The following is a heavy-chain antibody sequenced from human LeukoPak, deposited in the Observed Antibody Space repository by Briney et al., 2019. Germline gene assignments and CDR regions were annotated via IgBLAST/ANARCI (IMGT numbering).Heavy chain of an antibody. D-gene: IGHD5-18*01. J-gene: IGHJ3*02. V-gene: IGHV3-23*01. Sequence: PGGSLRLSCAASGFTFSSYAMSWVRQAPGKGLEWVSAISGSGGSTYYADSVKGRFTISRDNAKNSLYLQMNSLRAEDTAVYYCARRRGYSYGHSGAFDIWGQGTMVTVSS. CDR2: ISGSGGST. CDR1: GFTFSSYA. CDR3: ARRRGYSYGHSGAFDI.